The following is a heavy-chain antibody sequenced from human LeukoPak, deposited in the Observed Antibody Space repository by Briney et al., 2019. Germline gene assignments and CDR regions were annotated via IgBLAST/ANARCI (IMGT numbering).Heavy chain of an antibody. CDR1: GYTFTSYG. D-gene: IGHD6-13*01. V-gene: IGHV1-18*01. CDR3: ARGYSSSWLSYYYYYYMDV. Sequence: ASVKVSCKASGYTFTSYGISWVRQAPGQGVEGMGWTSAYNGNTNYAQKFQGRVTMTRDTSISTAYMELSRLRSDDTAVYYCARGYSSSWLSYYYYYYMDVWGKGTTVTVSS. CDR2: TSAYNGNT. J-gene: IGHJ6*03.